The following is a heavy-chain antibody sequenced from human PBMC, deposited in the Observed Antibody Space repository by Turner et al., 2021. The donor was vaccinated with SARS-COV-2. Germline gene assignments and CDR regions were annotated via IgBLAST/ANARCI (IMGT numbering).Heavy chain of an antibody. CDR3: ARGGLYYYDSSAYYGDAFDI. CDR1: GGTFSSNA. Sequence: QVQLVQSGAAVKKPGSSVKVSCKASGGTFSSNAINWVRQAPGQGLEWMGGIIPILGITNYAQKFQGRVTITADKSTSTAYMELSSLRSEDTAVYYCARGGLYYYDSSAYYGDAFDIWGQGTMVTVSS. CDR2: IIPILGIT. J-gene: IGHJ3*02. D-gene: IGHD3-22*01. V-gene: IGHV1-69*10.